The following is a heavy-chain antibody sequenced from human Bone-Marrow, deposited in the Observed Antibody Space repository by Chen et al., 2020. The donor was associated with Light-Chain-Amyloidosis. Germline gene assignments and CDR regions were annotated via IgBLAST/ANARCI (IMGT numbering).Heavy chain of an antibody. CDR3: VASHVIVCALES. Sequence: EVQLVDSGGGLVQPGGSLRLACVASGFTFSDSGIHWVRQASGKGLEWLGRIRTKNSGYTTSYAAPVEGRFTVSRDDSKTTAYLQMDSLKIEDTALYYCVASHVIVCALESWGQGTLVIVSP. CDR2: IRTKNSGYTT. CDR1: GFTFSDSG. V-gene: IGHV3-73*01. D-gene: IGHD2-21*01. J-gene: IGHJ4*02.